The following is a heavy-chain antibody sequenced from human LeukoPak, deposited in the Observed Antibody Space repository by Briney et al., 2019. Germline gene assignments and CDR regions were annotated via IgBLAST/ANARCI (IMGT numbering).Heavy chain of an antibody. V-gene: IGHV1-2*02. CDR3: ARRYCSSTSCYVWWFDP. J-gene: IGHJ5*02. CDR2: INPNSGGT. D-gene: IGHD2-2*01. CDR1: GYTFTGYY. Sequence: ASVKVSCTASGYTFTGYYMHWVRQAPGQGLEWMGWINPNSGGTNYAQKFQGRVTMTRDTSISTAYMELSRLRSDDTAVYYCARRYCSSTSCYVWWFDPWGQGTLVTVSS.